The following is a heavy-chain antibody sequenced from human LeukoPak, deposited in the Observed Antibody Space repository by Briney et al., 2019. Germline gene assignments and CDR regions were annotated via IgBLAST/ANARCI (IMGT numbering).Heavy chain of an antibody. V-gene: IGHV1-2*02. CDR2: INPNSSDT. CDR3: TRVLTAVRPLDY. Sequence: ASVKVSCKASGYTFIDYYIHWVRQAPGQGLEWMGWINPNSSDTNYAQTFQGRVTMTRDTSISTVYMDLSRLRSDDTAVYYCTRVLTAVRPLDYWGRGTLVTVSS. CDR1: GYTFIDYY. J-gene: IGHJ4*02. D-gene: IGHD4-11*01.